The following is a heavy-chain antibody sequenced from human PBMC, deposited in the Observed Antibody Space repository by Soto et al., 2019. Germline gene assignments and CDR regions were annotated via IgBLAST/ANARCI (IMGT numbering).Heavy chain of an antibody. Sequence: GGSLRLSCAASGFTFSKYAMMWVRQAPGKGLEWVSGILGSGGTYHADSVKSRFTISKDNSKNTLYLQMNCLRAEDTAVYYCAKDAVDGGGLWLPESWGQGT. V-gene: IGHV3-23*01. CDR2: ILGSGGT. D-gene: IGHD2-21*01. CDR3: AKDAVDGGGLWLPES. J-gene: IGHJ5*02. CDR1: GFTFSKYA.